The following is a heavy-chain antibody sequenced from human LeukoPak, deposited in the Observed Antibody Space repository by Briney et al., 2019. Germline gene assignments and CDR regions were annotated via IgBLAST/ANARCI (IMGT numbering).Heavy chain of an antibody. Sequence: GGSLRLSCAACGFTFISYELNWVRQAAARGREGVSAISGSGGSKYYADCVRGRFIIPRDNSNNTLYLQMNSLKAEDTTVNYCSKDTGIMVYAPDAFDIWGQGTMVTVSS. CDR2: ISGSGGSK. J-gene: IGHJ3*02. CDR1: GFTFISYE. D-gene: IGHD2-8*01. CDR3: SKDTGIMVYAPDAFDI. V-gene: IGHV3-23*01.